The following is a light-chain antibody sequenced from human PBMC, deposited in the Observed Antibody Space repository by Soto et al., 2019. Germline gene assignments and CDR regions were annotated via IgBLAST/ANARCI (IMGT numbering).Light chain of an antibody. CDR3: SSYTATSIV. V-gene: IGLV2-14*01. CDR1: SSDVGAYNY. J-gene: IGLJ2*01. CDR2: DVS. Sequence: QSVLTQPASVSGSPGQSITISCTGTSSDVGAYNYVSWYQQYPNQAPKLMIYDVSNRPSGVSNRFSGSKSGNTASLTISGLQAEDEADYYCSSYTATSIVFGGGTKVTVL.